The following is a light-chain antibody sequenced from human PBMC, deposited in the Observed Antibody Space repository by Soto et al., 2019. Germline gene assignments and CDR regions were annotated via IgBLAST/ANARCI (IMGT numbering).Light chain of an antibody. CDR1: SSDVGGYNY. CDR2: DVS. Sequence: QSALTQPRSVSGSPGQSVTISCTGTSSDVGGYNYVSWYQQHPGKAPKLMIYDVSKRPSGVPDRFSGSKSGNTASLTISGLQAEDEADYYCCSYAGSYTFVNDVFGTGTKVTVL. CDR3: CSYAGSYTFVNDV. J-gene: IGLJ1*01. V-gene: IGLV2-11*01.